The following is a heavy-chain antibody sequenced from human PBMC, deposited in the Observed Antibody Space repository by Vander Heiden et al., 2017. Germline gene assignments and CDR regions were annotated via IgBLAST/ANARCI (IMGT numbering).Heavy chain of an antibody. Sequence: QVQLVQSGAEVKKPGSSVKVSCKASGGTFSSYAISWVRQAPGQGLEWMGGIIPIFGTANYAQKFQGRVTITADESTSTAYMELSSLRSEETAVYYCARGSIYDSSGFDPGMDVWGQGTTVTVSS. D-gene: IGHD3-22*01. V-gene: IGHV1-69*01. CDR3: ARGSIYDSSGFDPGMDV. CDR2: IIPIFGTA. J-gene: IGHJ6*02. CDR1: GGTFSSYA.